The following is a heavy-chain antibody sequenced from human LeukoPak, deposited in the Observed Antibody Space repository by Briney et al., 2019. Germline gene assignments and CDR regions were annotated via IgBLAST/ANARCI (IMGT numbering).Heavy chain of an antibody. CDR1: GFAFSSYS. D-gene: IGHD5-18*01. Sequence: GGSLRLSCAASGFAFSSYSMNWVRQAPGKGLEWISHIASSSSSIYYADSVKGRFTISRDNAKNSLYLQMNSLGAEDTAVYYCARVSTSMAPWGQGTLVTVSS. V-gene: IGHV3-48*01. CDR3: ARVSTSMAP. CDR2: IASSSSSI. J-gene: IGHJ5*02.